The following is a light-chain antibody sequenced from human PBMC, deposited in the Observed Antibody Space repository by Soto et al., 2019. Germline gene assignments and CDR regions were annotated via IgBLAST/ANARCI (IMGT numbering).Light chain of an antibody. V-gene: IGKV1-5*01. Sequence: DIQMTQSPSTLSATAGDRVTITCRASQSISAWLAWYQQKPGKAPKLLIYDASNLESGVPSRFSGSGSGTEFTLTISSLQPDDFATYYCQQYKSYSTFGQGTKVDIK. J-gene: IGKJ1*01. CDR2: DAS. CDR1: QSISAW. CDR3: QQYKSYST.